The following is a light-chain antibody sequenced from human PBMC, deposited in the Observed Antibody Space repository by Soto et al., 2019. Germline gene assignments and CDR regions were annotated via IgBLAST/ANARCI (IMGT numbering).Light chain of an antibody. CDR1: SSNIGAGYD. CDR2: GNS. V-gene: IGLV1-40*01. J-gene: IGLJ1*01. Sequence: QSVLTQPPSVSGAPGQRVTISCTGSSSNIGAGYDVHWYQQLPGTAPKLLIYGNSNRPSGVPDRFSGSKSGTSASLAITGLQAEDEADYYCQSYDSSLSGVYVFGTATKLTVL. CDR3: QSYDSSLSGVYV.